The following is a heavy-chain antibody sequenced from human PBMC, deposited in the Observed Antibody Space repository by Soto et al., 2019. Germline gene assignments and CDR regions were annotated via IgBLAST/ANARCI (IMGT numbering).Heavy chain of an antibody. V-gene: IGHV1-3*01. Sequence: ASVKVSCKASGYTFTTYVMHWVRQAPGQRLEWVGWINAGNDNTKYSQKFQGRVTITRDTSASTVYMELSSLSSEDTAVYYCARVGHYYYGMVVWGQGTTVTVSS. J-gene: IGHJ6*02. CDR3: ARVGHYYYGMVV. D-gene: IGHD3-10*01. CDR2: INAGNDNT. CDR1: GYTFTTYV.